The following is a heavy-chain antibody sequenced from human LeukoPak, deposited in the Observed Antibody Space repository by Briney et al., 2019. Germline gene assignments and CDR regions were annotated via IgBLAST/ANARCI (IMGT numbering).Heavy chain of an antibody. Sequence: SETLSLTCAVYGGSFSGYYWSWIRQPPGKGLEWIGEINHSGSTNYNPSLKSRVTISVDTSKNQFSLKLSSVTAADTAVYYCAGALGYCSSTSCYIDYWGQGTLVTVSS. J-gene: IGHJ4*02. CDR2: INHSGST. V-gene: IGHV4-34*01. CDR3: AGALGYCSSTSCYIDY. CDR1: GGSFSGYY. D-gene: IGHD2-2*02.